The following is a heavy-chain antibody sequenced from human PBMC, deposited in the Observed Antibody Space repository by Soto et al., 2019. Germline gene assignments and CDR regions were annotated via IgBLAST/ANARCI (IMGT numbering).Heavy chain of an antibody. CDR2: IWYDGSNK. CDR1: GFTFSSYG. J-gene: IGHJ5*02. V-gene: IGHV3-33*01. Sequence: GGSLRLSCAAPGFTFSSYGMHWVRQAPGKGLEWVAVIWYDGSNKYYADSVKGRFTISRDNSKNTLYLQMNSLRAEDTAVYYCARPRGPNWFDPWGQGTLVTVPS. D-gene: IGHD3-10*01. CDR3: ARPRGPNWFDP.